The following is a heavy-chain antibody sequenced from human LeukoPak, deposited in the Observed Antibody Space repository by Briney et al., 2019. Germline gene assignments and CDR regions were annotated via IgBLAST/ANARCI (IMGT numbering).Heavy chain of an antibody. CDR2: IYDSGST. CDR3: ARGGRHCGGGSCQYYFDY. D-gene: IGHD2-15*01. J-gene: IGHJ4*02. Sequence: SETLSLTCAVSSGSISSSNWWNWVRQPPGKGLEWIGEIYDSGSTNYNPSLKSRVTISIDKSKNQFSLKLSSVTAADTAIYYCARGGRHCGGGSCQYYFDYWGQGTLVAVSS. V-gene: IGHV4-4*02. CDR1: SGSISSSNW.